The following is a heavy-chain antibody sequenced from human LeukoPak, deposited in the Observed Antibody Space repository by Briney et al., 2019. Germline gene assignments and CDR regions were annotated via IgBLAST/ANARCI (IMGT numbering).Heavy chain of an antibody. V-gene: IGHV3-23*01. CDR1: GFTFSSYA. Sequence: GGSLRLSCAASGFTFSSYAMSWVRQAPGKGLEWISAISGSGGSTYYADSVKGRFTISRDNSKNTLYLQMNSLRAEDMAVYYCAKRADIVVVPAAIGDYWGQGTLVTVSS. J-gene: IGHJ4*02. CDR3: AKRADIVVVPAAIGDY. D-gene: IGHD2-2*02. CDR2: ISGSGGST.